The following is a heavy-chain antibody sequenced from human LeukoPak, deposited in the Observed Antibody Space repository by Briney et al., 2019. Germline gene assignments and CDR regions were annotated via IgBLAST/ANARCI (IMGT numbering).Heavy chain of an antibody. Sequence: GGSLRLSCAGSAFTFSSYAMSWVRQAPGKGLEWVSAISGSGGGTYYADSVKGRFTISRDNSKNTLFLQMNSLRAEDTAVYYCAEPYSVHTFSYYFDFWGQGALVTVSS. CDR2: ISGSGGGT. CDR1: AFTFSSYA. CDR3: AEPYSVHTFSYYFDF. V-gene: IGHV3-23*01. J-gene: IGHJ4*02. D-gene: IGHD5/OR15-5a*01.